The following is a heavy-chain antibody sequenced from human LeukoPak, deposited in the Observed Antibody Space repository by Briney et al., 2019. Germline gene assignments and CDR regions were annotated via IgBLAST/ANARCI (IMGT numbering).Heavy chain of an antibody. D-gene: IGHD3-9*01. J-gene: IGHJ5*02. V-gene: IGHV1-2*02. CDR2: INPNSGGT. Sequence: ASVKVSCKASGYTFTGYYVHWVRQAPGQGLEWMGWINPNSGGTNYAQKFQGRVTMTRDTSISTAYMELSRLRSDDTAVYYCARDVSYDILTGYYKDWFDPWGQGTLVTVSS. CDR3: ARDVSYDILTGYYKDWFDP. CDR1: GYTFTGYY.